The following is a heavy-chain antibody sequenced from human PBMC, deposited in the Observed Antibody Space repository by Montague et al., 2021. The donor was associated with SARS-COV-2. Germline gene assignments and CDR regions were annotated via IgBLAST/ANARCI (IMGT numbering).Heavy chain of an antibody. CDR1: GESVSSNNAA. Sequence: CPISGESVSSNNAAWNWIRQSPSRGIEWLGRTCYRSEWYFDYAISLRGRITINPDTSKNQFSLQLDSVTLDDTAVYYCARYSYSGTYFGLNDAFDIWGQGTLVTVSS. CDR3: ARYSYSGTYFGLNDAFDI. V-gene: IGHV6-1*01. CDR2: TCYRSEWYF. D-gene: IGHD1-26*01. J-gene: IGHJ3*02.